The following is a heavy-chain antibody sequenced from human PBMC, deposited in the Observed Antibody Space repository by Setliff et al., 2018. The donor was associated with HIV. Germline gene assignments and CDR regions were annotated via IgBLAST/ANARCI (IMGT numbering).Heavy chain of an antibody. D-gene: IGHD2-15*01. CDR3: AREYAMAARY. V-gene: IGHV3-20*04. Sequence: GGSLRLSCAASGFRFDNYGMNWVRQAPGKGLEWVSGINWNGVSTAYADSVKGRFTISRDNAKSSLYLQMNSLRVEDTAVYYCAREYAMAARYWGRGTLVTVSS. CDR2: INWNGVST. J-gene: IGHJ4*02. CDR1: GFRFDNYG.